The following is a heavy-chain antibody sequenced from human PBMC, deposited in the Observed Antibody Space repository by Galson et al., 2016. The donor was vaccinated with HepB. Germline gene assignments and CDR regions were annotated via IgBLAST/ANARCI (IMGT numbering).Heavy chain of an antibody. V-gene: IGHV3-73*01. CDR3: TRTVTGMTAHFDY. Sequence: SLRLSCAASGFTFSGSAMHWVRQASGKGLEWVGRIRSKANSYATAYGESVKGRFTVSRGDSKNTAYLQMNSLKTEDTAVYYCTRTVTGMTAHFDYWGQGTLVTVSS. J-gene: IGHJ4*02. D-gene: IGHD1-1*01. CDR1: GFTFSGSA. CDR2: IRSKANSYAT.